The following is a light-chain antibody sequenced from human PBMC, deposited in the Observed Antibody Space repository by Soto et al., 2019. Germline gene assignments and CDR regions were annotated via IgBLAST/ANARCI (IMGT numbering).Light chain of an antibody. CDR3: QQYNSYGT. Sequence: DIQMTQSPSTLSASVGDRVTITCRASQSISSWLAWYQQKPGKAPKLLIYKASSLESGVPSRFSGSGSGTEFTFTFSSLQPGDFATYYCQQYNSYGTFGQGTKVDIK. CDR2: KAS. CDR1: QSISSW. J-gene: IGKJ1*01. V-gene: IGKV1-5*03.